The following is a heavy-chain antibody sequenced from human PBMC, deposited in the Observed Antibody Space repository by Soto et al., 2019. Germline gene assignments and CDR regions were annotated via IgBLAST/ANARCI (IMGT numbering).Heavy chain of an antibody. CDR3: ATGATTGGSCIDY. D-gene: IGHD2-15*01. J-gene: IGHJ4*02. CDR2: IYYSGST. CDR1: GGSISSYY. Sequence: SETLSLTCTVSGGSISSYYWSWIRQPPGKGLEWIGYIYYSGSTNYNPSLKSRVTISVDTSKNQFSLKLSSVTAADTAVYYCATGATTGGSCIDYWGQGTLVTVSS. V-gene: IGHV4-59*01.